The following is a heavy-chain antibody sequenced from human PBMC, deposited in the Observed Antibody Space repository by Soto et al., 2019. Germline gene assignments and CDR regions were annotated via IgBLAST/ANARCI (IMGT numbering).Heavy chain of an antibody. V-gene: IGHV4-59*01. CDR2: IYYSGST. J-gene: IGHJ4*02. CDR3: ARGRDGYNLFDY. Sequence: PSETLSLTCTVSVGSISSYYWSWIRQPPGKGLEWIGYIYYSGSTNYNPSLKSRVTISVDTSKNQFSLKLSSVTAADTAVYYCARGRDGYNLFDYWGQGTLVTV. D-gene: IGHD5-12*01. CDR1: VGSISSYY.